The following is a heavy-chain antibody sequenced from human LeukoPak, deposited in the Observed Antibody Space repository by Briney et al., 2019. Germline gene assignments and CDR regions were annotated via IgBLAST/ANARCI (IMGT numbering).Heavy chain of an antibody. Sequence: GGSLRPSCVASGFRFSTYGMHWVRQAPGKGLEWVSFVRHEEIDKYYAQFVKGRFTISRDDSRNTQYLQMNNLRSEDTAIYYCATDFNWAWIYWGQGTLVTVSS. CDR1: GFRFSTYG. D-gene: IGHD7-27*01. J-gene: IGHJ4*02. CDR3: ATDFNWAWIY. CDR2: VRHEEIDK. V-gene: IGHV3-30*02.